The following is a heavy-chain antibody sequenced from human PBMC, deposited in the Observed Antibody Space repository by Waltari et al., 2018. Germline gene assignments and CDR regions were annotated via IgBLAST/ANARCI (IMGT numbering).Heavy chain of an antibody. J-gene: IGHJ4*02. CDR1: GFTFSSYE. CDR3: VKGGYIISDY. CDR2: IGRSGDIM. V-gene: IGHV3-48*03. Sequence: EVQLVESGGGLIQPGGSLRLSCAASGFTFSSYEVNWVRQAPGKGLEWVSYIGRSGDIMFFADSVRGRFTISRDNAKNSLYLQMNSLRVEDTAVYYCVKGGYIISDYWGQGIQVIVSS. D-gene: IGHD3-22*01.